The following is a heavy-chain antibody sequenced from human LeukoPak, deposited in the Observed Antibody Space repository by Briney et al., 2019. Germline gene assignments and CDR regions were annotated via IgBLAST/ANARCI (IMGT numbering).Heavy chain of an antibody. CDR2: ISSSGSTI. J-gene: IGHJ4*02. Sequence: GGSLRLSCAASGFTFSSYEMNWVRQAPGKGLEWVSYISSSGSTIYYADSVKGRFTISRDNAKNSLYLQMNSLRAEDTAVYYCARENRGGSFDYWGQGTLVTVSS. CDR3: ARENRGGSFDY. D-gene: IGHD1/OR15-1a*01. V-gene: IGHV3-48*03. CDR1: GFTFSSYE.